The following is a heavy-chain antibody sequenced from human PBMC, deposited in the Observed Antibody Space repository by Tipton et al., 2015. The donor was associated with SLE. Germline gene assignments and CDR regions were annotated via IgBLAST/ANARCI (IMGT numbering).Heavy chain of an antibody. V-gene: IGHV4-59*08. Sequence: TLSLTCAVSGGSISSHYWSWIRQPPGKGLEWIGYIYYSGSTNYNPSLKSRVTISVDTSKNQFSLKLSSVTAADTAVYYCARASYDYIWGSYRYDAFDIWGQGTMVTVSS. CDR1: GGSISSHY. CDR2: IYYSGST. CDR3: ARASYDYIWGSYRYDAFDI. J-gene: IGHJ3*02. D-gene: IGHD3-16*02.